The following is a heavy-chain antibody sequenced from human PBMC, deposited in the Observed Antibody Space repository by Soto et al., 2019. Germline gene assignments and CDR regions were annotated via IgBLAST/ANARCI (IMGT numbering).Heavy chain of an antibody. Sequence: QVQLVESGGGVVQPGRSLRLSCAASGFTFSSYGMQWVRQAPGKGLEWVAVIWYDGSNKYYADSVKGRFTISRDNSKNTLYLQMNSLRAEDTAVYYCARGTSYFDYWGQGTLVTVSS. D-gene: IGHD2-8*01. CDR2: IWYDGSNK. J-gene: IGHJ4*02. CDR3: ARGTSYFDY. CDR1: GFTFSSYG. V-gene: IGHV3-33*01.